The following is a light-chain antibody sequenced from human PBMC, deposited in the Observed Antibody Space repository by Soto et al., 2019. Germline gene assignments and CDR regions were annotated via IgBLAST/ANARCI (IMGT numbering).Light chain of an antibody. CDR2: SAT. J-gene: IGKJ2*01. V-gene: IGKV1-17*03. CDR3: QQHHSYPYT. Sequence: DIQLTQSPSAMSASIGDGVTITCRASRDINDYLGWFQQKPGKAPQRLIHSATTLQSGVPSRFSGSGSGTEFTLTIRDLQPEDSATYYCQQHHSYPYTFGQGTHLEIK. CDR1: RDINDY.